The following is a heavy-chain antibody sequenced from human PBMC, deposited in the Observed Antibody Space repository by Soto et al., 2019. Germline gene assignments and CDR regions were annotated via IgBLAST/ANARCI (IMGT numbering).Heavy chain of an antibody. Sequence: QITLKESGPTLVKPTQTLTLTCTFPGFLLSSIGEGVGWIRQPPGKALEWLALIYWDDDKRYSPSLKSRLTITKDTSKNQVVLTMTNMDPVDTATYYCVQSRCGGDCLQSYSSHSYYGLDVWGQGTTVTVSS. D-gene: IGHD2-21*02. CDR2: IYWDDDK. CDR3: VQSRCGGDCLQSYSSHSYYGLDV. V-gene: IGHV2-5*02. J-gene: IGHJ6*02. CDR1: GFLLSSIGEG.